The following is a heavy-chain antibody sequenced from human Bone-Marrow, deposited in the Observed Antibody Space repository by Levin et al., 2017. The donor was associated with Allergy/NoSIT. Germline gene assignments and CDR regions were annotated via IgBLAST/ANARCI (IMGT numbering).Heavy chain of an antibody. J-gene: IGHJ4*02. Sequence: SETLSLTCTVSGGSITRSTSHWGWIRQPPGKGLEWIGSIYESGTTNYNSSLKSRVTISVDTSKNQFSLHLTSVTAADTAVYYCARHGPDTALVADFDYWGQGTLVTVSS. CDR3: ARHGPDTALVADFDY. V-gene: IGHV4-39*01. CDR2: IYESGTT. D-gene: IGHD5-18*01. CDR1: GGSITRSTSH.